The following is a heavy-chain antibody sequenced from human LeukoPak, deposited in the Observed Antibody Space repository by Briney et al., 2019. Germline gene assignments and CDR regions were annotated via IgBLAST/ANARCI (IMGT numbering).Heavy chain of an antibody. V-gene: IGHV4-59*08. CDR1: GGSISSYY. D-gene: IGHD5-18*01. Sequence: PSETLTHTCTVSGGSISSYYWSWIRQPPGKGLEWIGYIYYSGSTNYNPSLKSRVTISVDTSKNQFSLKLSSVTAADTAVYYCARHVPWGTAMVFDYWGQGTLVTVSS. CDR2: IYYSGST. J-gene: IGHJ4*02. CDR3: ARHVPWGTAMVFDY.